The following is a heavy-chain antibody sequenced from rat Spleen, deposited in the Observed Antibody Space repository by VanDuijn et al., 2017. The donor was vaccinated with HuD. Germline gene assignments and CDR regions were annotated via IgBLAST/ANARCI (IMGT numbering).Heavy chain of an antibody. CDR1: GFSLTSNG. J-gene: IGHJ2*01. D-gene: IGHD1-4*01. CDR3: VRERVPGFAFYFDY. Sequence: VQLVESGGGLVQPSQTLSLTCTVSGFSLTSNGVSWVRQPPGKGLEWIATISTGGNTYYNSGLKSRLGISRDTSKSQVFLKMNSLQTEDTAIYFCVRERVPGFAFYFDYWGQGVMVTVSS. CDR2: ISTGGNT. V-gene: IGHV2S12*01.